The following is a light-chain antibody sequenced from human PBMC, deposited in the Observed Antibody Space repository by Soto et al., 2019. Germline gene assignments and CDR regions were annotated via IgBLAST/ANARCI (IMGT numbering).Light chain of an antibody. CDR2: AAS. CDR3: QQYYSYPHT. V-gene: IGKV1-8*01. J-gene: IGKJ1*01. Sequence: AIRMTQSPSSLSASTGDRVTITCRASQGISSYLAWYQQKPGKAPKLLIYAASTVQSGVPSRFTGSESGKDFTLTISCLQSENFSTYYCQQYYSYPHTFGQGTKVEIK. CDR1: QGISSY.